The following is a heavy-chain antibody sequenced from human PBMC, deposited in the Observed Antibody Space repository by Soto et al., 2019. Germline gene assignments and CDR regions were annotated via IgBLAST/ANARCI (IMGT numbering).Heavy chain of an antibody. V-gene: IGHV3-33*07. CDR1: VFTFSNYG. Sequence: PVGSLRLSCASSVFTFSNYGMYCVRHSPGKGLEWVAVIWYDGTNKHYAESVKGRFTISRDNSKNTLYLQMNSLRAEDTAVYYCAVAIFGVDKYYFEYWGQGTLVTVS. CDR2: IWYDGTNK. CDR3: AVAIFGVDKYYFEY. J-gene: IGHJ4*02. D-gene: IGHD3-3*01.